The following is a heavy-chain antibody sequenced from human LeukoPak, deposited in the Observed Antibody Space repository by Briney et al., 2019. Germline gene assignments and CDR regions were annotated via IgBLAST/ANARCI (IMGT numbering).Heavy chain of an antibody. Sequence: SETLSLTCVVYGGSFSGYYWSWIRQPPGKGLEWIGEIDHSGTTNYNPSLKSRVTMSVDTSKNQFSLKLRSVTAADTAVYYCARDLVTVTKGFDIWGQGTMVSVSS. CDR2: IDHSGTT. CDR3: ARDLVTVTKGFDI. CDR1: GGSFSGYY. D-gene: IGHD4-17*01. J-gene: IGHJ3*02. V-gene: IGHV4-34*10.